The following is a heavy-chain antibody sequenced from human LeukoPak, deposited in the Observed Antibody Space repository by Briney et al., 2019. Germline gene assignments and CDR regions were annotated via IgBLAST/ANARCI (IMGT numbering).Heavy chain of an antibody. D-gene: IGHD1-26*01. CDR1: GGSISSSIYY. Sequence: PSETLSLTCTVSGGSISSSIYYWRWIRQPPGKGLEWIGSIYYSGSTYYNPSLKSRVTISVDTSKNQFSLKLSSVTAADTAVYYCAREDSGSYYGFDYWGQGTLVTVSS. CDR2: IYYSGST. CDR3: AREDSGSYYGFDY. V-gene: IGHV4-39*07. J-gene: IGHJ4*02.